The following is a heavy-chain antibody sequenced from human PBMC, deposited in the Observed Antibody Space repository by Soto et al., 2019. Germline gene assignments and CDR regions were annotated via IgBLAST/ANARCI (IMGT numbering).Heavy chain of an antibody. D-gene: IGHD4-4*01. CDR3: AKSLPPPGNYHFDY. Sequence: PGGSLRLSCAASGFTFSSYGMHWVRQAPGKGLEWVAVISYDGSNKYYADSVKGRFTISRDNSKNTLYLQMNSLRAEDTAVYYCAKSLPPPGNYHFDYWGQGTLVTVSS. CDR2: ISYDGSNK. V-gene: IGHV3-30*18. J-gene: IGHJ4*02. CDR1: GFTFSSYG.